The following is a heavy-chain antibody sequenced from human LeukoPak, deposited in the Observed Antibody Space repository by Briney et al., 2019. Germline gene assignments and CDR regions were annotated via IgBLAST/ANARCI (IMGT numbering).Heavy chain of an antibody. V-gene: IGHV3-48*03. CDR2: ISSSGGTK. CDR3: AHAYFGSGSYYNGRAVFAFDY. Sequence: AGGSLRLACSASGLTFSNYEMNWVRQAPGKGLEWISYISSSGGTKYYADSVKGRFTISRDNAMNSLYLQMNSLRAEDTCVYYCAHAYFGSGSYYNGRAVFAFDYWGQGTLVSVSS. D-gene: IGHD3-10*01. J-gene: IGHJ4*02. CDR1: GLTFSNYE.